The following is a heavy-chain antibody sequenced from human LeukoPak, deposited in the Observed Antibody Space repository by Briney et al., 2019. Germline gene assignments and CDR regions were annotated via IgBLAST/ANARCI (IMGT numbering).Heavy chain of an antibody. CDR2: ISSSGDKT. J-gene: IGHJ4*02. CDR3: VKDLYKGDTSTWYYFDY. D-gene: IGHD6-13*01. V-gene: IGHV3-64D*06. CDR1: GFTFSSYS. Sequence: GGSLRLSCAASGFTFSSYSMNWVRQAPGKGPEYVSVISSSGDKTYYADSVKGRFTISRDNSKNTVSLQMSSLRPEDTAMYYCVKDLYKGDTSTWYYFDYWGQGTLVTVSS.